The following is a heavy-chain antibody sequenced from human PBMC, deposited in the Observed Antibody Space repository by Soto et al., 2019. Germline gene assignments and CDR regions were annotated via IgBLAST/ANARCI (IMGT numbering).Heavy chain of an antibody. CDR3: TTEDPSWLRGLEY. D-gene: IGHD5-12*01. CDR2: IKTRIDSATT. Sequence: EVQLVESGGGLVKPGESLRLSCEASGASFTNAWMNWVRQAPGKGLEWVGRIKTRIDSATTAYAATVKDRFNISRDDSKNTLYLQMDSLKTEDTAVYYCTTEDPSWLRGLEYWGQGTLVTVSS. V-gene: IGHV3-15*01. CDR1: GASFTNAW. J-gene: IGHJ4*02.